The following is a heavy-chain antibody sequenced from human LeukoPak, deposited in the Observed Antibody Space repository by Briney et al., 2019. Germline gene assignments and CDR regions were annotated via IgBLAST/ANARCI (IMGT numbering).Heavy chain of an antibody. D-gene: IGHD3-22*01. V-gene: IGHV3-23*01. J-gene: IGHJ4*02. CDR3: AKARYYDSSGYYYVDY. Sequence: GGSLRLSCAASGFTFSSYAMSWVRQAPGKGLEWVSAISGSGGSTYYADSVKGRFTISRDNSKNTLYLQMNSLRAEDTAVYYCAKARYYDSSGYYYVDYWGQGTLVTVSS. CDR2: ISGSGGST. CDR1: GFTFSSYA.